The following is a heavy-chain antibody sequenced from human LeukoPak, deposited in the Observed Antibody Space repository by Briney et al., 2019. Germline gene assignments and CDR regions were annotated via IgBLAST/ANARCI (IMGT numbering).Heavy chain of an antibody. CDR3: AKTRIAVAGPYYFDY. Sequence: GGSLRLSCAASGFTFSSYAMSWVRQAPGKGLEWVSAISGSGGSTYYADSVKGRFTISRDNSKNTLYLQMNSLRAEDTAVYYYAKTRIAVAGPYYFDYWGQGTLVTVSS. CDR1: GFTFSSYA. V-gene: IGHV3-23*01. J-gene: IGHJ4*02. CDR2: ISGSGGST. D-gene: IGHD6-19*01.